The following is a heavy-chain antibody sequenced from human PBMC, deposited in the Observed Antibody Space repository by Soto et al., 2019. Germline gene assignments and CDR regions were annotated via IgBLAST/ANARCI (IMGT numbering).Heavy chain of an antibody. CDR2: INPTTSAT. V-gene: IGHV1-2*02. CDR1: GYTFTAQY. D-gene: IGHD6-19*01. CDR3: AKGDSSCVSGLDP. Sequence: QAQLVQSGAEVKKHGASVKVSCQASGYTFTAQYLHWVRKAPGEGLEWMGWINPTTSATRYAQKFQGRVTMTRDTSTRTASLEVRRLRPADTAVYYCAKGDSSCVSGLDPWGQGTLVTVSS. J-gene: IGHJ5*02.